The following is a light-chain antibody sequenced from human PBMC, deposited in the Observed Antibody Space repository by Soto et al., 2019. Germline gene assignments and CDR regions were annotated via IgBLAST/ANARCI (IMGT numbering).Light chain of an antibody. CDR1: QAFNNT. CDR2: ENS. J-gene: IGKJ3*01. CDR3: QQYRTYPT. Sequence: AIQVTQTPSSLAASVGDTVTIAGRAIQAFNNTLASYQQNPGKAPRLLIYENSPLEGGVPSRFSGSGSGTDFTLTITGLQPEDSATSHCQQYRTYPTFGCGTKLEIK. V-gene: IGKV1-13*02.